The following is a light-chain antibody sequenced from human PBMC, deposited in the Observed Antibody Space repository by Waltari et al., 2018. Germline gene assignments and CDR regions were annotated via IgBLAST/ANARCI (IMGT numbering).Light chain of an antibody. CDR3: QQSYTTPRT. Sequence: DIQMTQSPSSLSASVGARVTIPCRASQSIGPYLNWYQHKPGRAPELLIYAASTLQGGVPSRFSGSGSETHFTLAISSLQREDFATYYCQQSYTTPRTFGQGTKVEIK. V-gene: IGKV1-39*01. CDR1: QSIGPY. CDR2: AAS. J-gene: IGKJ1*01.